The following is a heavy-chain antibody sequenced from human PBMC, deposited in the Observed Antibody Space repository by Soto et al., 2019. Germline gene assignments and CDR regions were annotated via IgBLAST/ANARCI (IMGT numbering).Heavy chain of an antibody. D-gene: IGHD1-26*01. CDR1: GFTFNTHW. V-gene: IGHV3-74*01. CDR3: ARAMTSVGAAAKGDF. J-gene: IGHJ4*02. Sequence: EVQLLESGGGLILPGGSLRLSCAASGFTFNTHWMYWVRQVPGKGLVWVSRINSDGTIADYADSVKGRFTISRDNPKHTLYLQMNSLSPEDTAVYYCARAMTSVGAAAKGDFWGQGTLVTVSS. CDR2: INSDGTIA.